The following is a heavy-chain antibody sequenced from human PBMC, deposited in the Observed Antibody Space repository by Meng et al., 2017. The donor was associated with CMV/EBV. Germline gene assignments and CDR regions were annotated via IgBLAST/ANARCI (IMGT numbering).Heavy chain of an antibody. CDR2: ISYDGSNK. D-gene: IGHD3-10*01. CDR1: GFTFSSYA. CDR3: AREDSGLNYFDY. Sequence: GGSLRLSCAASGFTFSSYAMHWVRQAPGKGLEWVAVISYDGSNKYYADSVKGRFTISRDNSKNTLYLQMNSLRAEDTAVYYCAREDSGLNYFDYWGQGTRVTVSS. V-gene: IGHV3-30-3*01. J-gene: IGHJ4*02.